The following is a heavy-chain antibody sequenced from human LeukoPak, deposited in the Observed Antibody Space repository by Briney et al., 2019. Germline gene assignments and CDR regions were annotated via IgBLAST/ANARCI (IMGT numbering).Heavy chain of an antibody. CDR3: ARALRLGGFDY. CDR2: IWYDGSNK. Sequence: GGSLRLSCAASGFTFSSYGMHWVRQAPGKGLEWVAVIWYDGSNKYYADSVKGRFTISRGNSKNTLYLQMNSLRAEDTAVYYCARALRLGGFDYWGQGTLVTVSS. D-gene: IGHD5/OR15-5a*01. V-gene: IGHV3-33*01. CDR1: GFTFSSYG. J-gene: IGHJ4*02.